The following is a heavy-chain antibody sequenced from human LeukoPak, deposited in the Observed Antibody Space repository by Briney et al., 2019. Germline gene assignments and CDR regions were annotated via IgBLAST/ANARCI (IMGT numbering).Heavy chain of an antibody. V-gene: IGHV3-21*01. J-gene: IGHJ6*03. CDR1: GFTFSSYS. D-gene: IGHD6-13*01. Sequence: GGSLRLSCAASGFTFSSYSMNWVRQAPGKGLEWVSSISSSSSYIYYADSVKGRFTIPRDNAKNSLYLQMNSLRAEDTAVYYCARAAASGYYMDVWGKGTTVTVSS. CDR3: ARAAASGYYMDV. CDR2: ISSSSSYI.